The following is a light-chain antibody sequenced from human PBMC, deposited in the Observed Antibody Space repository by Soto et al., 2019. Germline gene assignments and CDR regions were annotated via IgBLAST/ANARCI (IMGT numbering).Light chain of an antibody. Sequence: QSVLTQPPSVSGAPGQRVTISCTGSSSNIGAGYDVHWYQQLPGTAPKLLIYGNSNRPSGVPDRFSGSKSGTSASLAITGLQAEDEADDYCQSYDSSLSAHVVFGGGTKLPS. V-gene: IGLV1-40*01. CDR3: QSYDSSLSAHVV. J-gene: IGLJ2*01. CDR1: SSNIGAGYD. CDR2: GNS.